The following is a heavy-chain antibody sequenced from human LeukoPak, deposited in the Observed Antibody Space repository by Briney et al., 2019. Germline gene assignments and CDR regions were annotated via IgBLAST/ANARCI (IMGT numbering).Heavy chain of an antibody. CDR2: IYSGDSDT. Sequence: GESLKISCKGSGYSFTSYWIGWVRQMPGKGLEWMGIIYSGDSDTRYSPSFQGQVTISADKSISTAYLQWSSLKASDTAMYYCARDGSGYSSGWLESYFDYWGQGTLVTVSS. J-gene: IGHJ4*02. V-gene: IGHV5-51*01. D-gene: IGHD6-19*01. CDR3: ARDGSGYSSGWLESYFDY. CDR1: GYSFTSYW.